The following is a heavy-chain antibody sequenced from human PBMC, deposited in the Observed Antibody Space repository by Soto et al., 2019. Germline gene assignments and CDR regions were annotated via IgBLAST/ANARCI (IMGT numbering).Heavy chain of an antibody. Sequence: GGSLRLSCAASGITFSRYDINWVRQAPGKGLEWVALISKDGNNKYYADSVKGRFIISRDNSKNTQYLQMNSLRADDTAVYYCSKGIQPRKDSGSSWCFDYWGQGTLVTVYS. D-gene: IGHD6-13*01. CDR2: ISKDGNNK. CDR1: GITFSRYD. CDR3: SKGIQPRKDSGSSWCFDY. J-gene: IGHJ4*02. V-gene: IGHV3-30*18.